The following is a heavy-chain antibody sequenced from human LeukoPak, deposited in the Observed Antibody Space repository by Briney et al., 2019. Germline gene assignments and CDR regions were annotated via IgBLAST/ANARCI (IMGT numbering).Heavy chain of an antibody. CDR3: AKVWTFGGSWSDF. CDR1: GFTFSSYA. CDR2: VSGSGGTT. J-gene: IGHJ4*02. D-gene: IGHD6-13*01. Sequence: GGSLRLSCAASGFTFSSYAMSWVRQAPGKGLEWVSDVSGSGGTTHYADSVKGRFTISRDNSRNTLCLQLSSLGAEDTAVYYCAKVWTFGGSWSDFWGQGTLVIVSS. V-gene: IGHV3-23*01.